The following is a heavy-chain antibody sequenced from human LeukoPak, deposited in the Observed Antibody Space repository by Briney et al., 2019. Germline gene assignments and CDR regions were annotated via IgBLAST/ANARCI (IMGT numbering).Heavy chain of an antibody. D-gene: IGHD6-13*01. Sequence: SGTLSLTCAVSGGSISSSNWWSWVCQPPGKGLEWIGKIYHSGSTNYNPSLKSRVTISVDTSKNQFSLKLSSVTAADTAVYYCARAPLHRYSSSYTFDYWGQGTLVTVSS. CDR1: GGSISSSNW. J-gene: IGHJ4*02. V-gene: IGHV4-4*02. CDR2: IYHSGST. CDR3: ARAPLHRYSSSYTFDY.